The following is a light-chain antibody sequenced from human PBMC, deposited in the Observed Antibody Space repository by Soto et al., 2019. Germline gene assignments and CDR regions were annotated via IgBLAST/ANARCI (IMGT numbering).Light chain of an antibody. CDR2: GAS. CDR1: RTVSSSF. Sequence: VELKQSPSTLSLSPGERATLSCRTSRTVSSSFLAWFQQTPGQAPRLLIYGASNRATGIPDRFSGSGSGTDFTLTISRLEPEDFAVYYCQQYGSSSWTFGQGTKVDIK. J-gene: IGKJ1*01. CDR3: QQYGSSSWT. V-gene: IGKV3-20*01.